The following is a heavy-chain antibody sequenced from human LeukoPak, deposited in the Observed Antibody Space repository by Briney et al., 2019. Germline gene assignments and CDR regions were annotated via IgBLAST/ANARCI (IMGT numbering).Heavy chain of an antibody. CDR1: GFTFSSYA. CDR2: ISYDGSNK. D-gene: IGHD3-9*01. J-gene: IGHJ3*02. CDR3: ARLRRYFDWYDAFDI. Sequence: GGSLRLSCAASGFTFSSYAMHWVRQAPGKGLEWVAVISYDGSNKYYADSVKGRFTISRDNSKNTLYLQMNSLRAEDTAVYYCARLRRYFDWYDAFDIWGQGTVVTVSS. V-gene: IGHV3-30*01.